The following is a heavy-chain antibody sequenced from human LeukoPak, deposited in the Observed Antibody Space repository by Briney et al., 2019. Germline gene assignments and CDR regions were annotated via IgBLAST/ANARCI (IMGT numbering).Heavy chain of an antibody. V-gene: IGHV3-30-3*01. J-gene: IGHJ6*03. D-gene: IGHD5-12*01. Sequence: GGSLRLSCAASGFTFRSHAMHWVRQAPGKGLEWVAVISYDGGNKYYADSVKGRFTISRDNSKNTLYLQMNSLRSEDTAVYYCAKDWTAVATEQRGYYMDVWGKGTTVTVSS. CDR1: GFTFRSHA. CDR2: ISYDGGNK. CDR3: AKDWTAVATEQRGYYMDV.